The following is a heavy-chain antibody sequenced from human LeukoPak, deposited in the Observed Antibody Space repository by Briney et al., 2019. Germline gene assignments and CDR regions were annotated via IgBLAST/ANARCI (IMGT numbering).Heavy chain of an antibody. Sequence: GRSLRLSCAASGFTFSSYGMHWVRQAPGKGLEWVAVISYDDSNKYYADSVKGLFTISRDNSKNTLYLQMNSLRAEDTAVYYCAKDLGAYCSGGSCYAGYWGQGTLVTVSS. J-gene: IGHJ4*02. CDR1: GFTFSSYG. CDR3: AKDLGAYCSGGSCYAGY. CDR2: ISYDDSNK. V-gene: IGHV3-30*18. D-gene: IGHD2-15*01.